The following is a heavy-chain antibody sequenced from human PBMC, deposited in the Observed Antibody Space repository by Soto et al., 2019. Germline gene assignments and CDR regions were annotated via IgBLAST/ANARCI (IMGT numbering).Heavy chain of an antibody. CDR2: IYYSGST. CDR3: SRDRYCSSTSCYDAHAFDI. V-gene: IGHV4-31*02. D-gene: IGHD2-2*01. Sequence: PSETLSLTWTVSGGSISSGGDYWSWIRQHPGKGLEWIGYIYYSGSTYYNPSLKSRVTISVDTSKNQFSLKLSSVTAADTAVYYCSRDRYCSSTSCYDAHAFDIWGQGTMVTVSS. J-gene: IGHJ3*02. CDR1: GGSISSGGDY.